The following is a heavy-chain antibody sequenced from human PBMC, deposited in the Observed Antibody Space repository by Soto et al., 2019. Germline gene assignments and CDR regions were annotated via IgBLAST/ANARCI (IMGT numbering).Heavy chain of an antibody. Sequence: ASVKVSCKASGYTFTSYYMHWVRQAPGQGLEWMGIINPSGGSTRYAQKFQGRVTMTRDTSTSTVYMELSSLRSEDTAVYYCASPIPQRRSASHFDYWGQGNVLPVSS. D-gene: IGHD2-21*01. CDR2: INPSGGST. CDR3: ASPIPQRRSASHFDY. CDR1: GYTFTSYY. V-gene: IGHV1-46*01. J-gene: IGHJ4*02.